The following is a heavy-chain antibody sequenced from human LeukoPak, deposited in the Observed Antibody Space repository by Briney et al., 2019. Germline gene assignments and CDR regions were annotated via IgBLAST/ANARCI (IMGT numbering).Heavy chain of an antibody. V-gene: IGHV3-21*01. Sequence: KPGGSLRLSCAASGFTLSSYSMNWVRQAPGKGLEWVSSISSSSSYIYYADSVKGRFTISRDNAKNSLYLQMNSLRAEDTAVYYCAREPGSSGYLQDDYWGQGTLVTVSS. CDR1: GFTLSSYS. CDR3: AREPGSSGYLQDDY. CDR2: ISSSSSYI. D-gene: IGHD3-22*01. J-gene: IGHJ4*02.